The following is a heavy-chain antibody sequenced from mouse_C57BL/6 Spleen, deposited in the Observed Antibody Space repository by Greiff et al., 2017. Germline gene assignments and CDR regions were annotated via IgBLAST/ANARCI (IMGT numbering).Heavy chain of an antibody. CDR2: IDPSDSET. V-gene: IGHV1-52*01. D-gene: IGHD4-1*01. CDR3: ARLTGNYFDY. J-gene: IGHJ2*01. CDR1: GYTFTSYW. Sequence: QVQLQQPGAELVRPGSSVKLSCKASGYTFTSYWMHWVKQRPIQGLEWIGNIDPSDSETHYKPKFKDKATLTVDKSSSTAYMQLSSLTSEDSAVYYCARLTGNYFDYWGQGTTLTVSS.